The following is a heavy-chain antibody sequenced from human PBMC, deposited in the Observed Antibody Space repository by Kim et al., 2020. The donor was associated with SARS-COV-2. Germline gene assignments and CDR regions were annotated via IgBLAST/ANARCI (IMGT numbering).Heavy chain of an antibody. V-gene: IGHV4-30-2*04. J-gene: IGHJ3*02. CDR3: AREGLYAFDI. Sequence: TYYNPSLKSRVTISVDTSKNQFSLKLSSVTAADTAVYYCAREGLYAFDIWGQGTMVTVSS. CDR2: T.